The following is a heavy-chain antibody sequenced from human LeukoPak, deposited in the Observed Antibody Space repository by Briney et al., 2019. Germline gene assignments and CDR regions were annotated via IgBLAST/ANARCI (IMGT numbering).Heavy chain of an antibody. D-gene: IGHD3-10*01. CDR3: ARDTHYYGSGSPAFDI. CDR2: ISGTGGSA. V-gene: IGHV3-23*01. CDR1: GFPFSSYG. J-gene: IGHJ3*02. Sequence: GGSLRLSCAASGFPFSSYGMSWVRQAPGKGLEWVSAISGTGGSAYYADSVKGRFTISRDNSKNTLYLQMNSLRAEDTALYYCARDTHYYGSGSPAFDIWGQGTMVTVSS.